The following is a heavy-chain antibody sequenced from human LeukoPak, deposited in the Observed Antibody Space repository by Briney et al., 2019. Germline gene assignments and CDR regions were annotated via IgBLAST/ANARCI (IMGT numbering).Heavy chain of an antibody. V-gene: IGHV1-46*01. CDR2: INPSGGST. D-gene: IGHD3-22*01. J-gene: IGHJ4*02. CDR3: ARGPPLYYYDSSGYYKPSFDY. CDR1: GYTFTSYY. Sequence: ASVKASCKASGYTFTSYYMHWVRQAPGQGLEWMGIINPSGGSTSYAQKFQGRVTMTRDTSTSTVYMELSSLRSEDTAVYYCARGPPLYYYDSSGYYKPSFDYWGQGTLVTVSS.